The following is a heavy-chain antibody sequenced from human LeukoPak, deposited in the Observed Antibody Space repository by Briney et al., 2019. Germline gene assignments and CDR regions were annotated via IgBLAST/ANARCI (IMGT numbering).Heavy chain of an antibody. V-gene: IGHV5-51*01. CDR3: ARLIYYGSGRTYFFDS. J-gene: IGHJ4*02. CDR1: GYSFNTFY. D-gene: IGHD3-10*01. Sequence: GESLKISCKGSGYSFNTFYIGWVRQTPETGLGWMGNIYPSDSETKYKPSFQGQITVSVDKAITTAYLHLNSLKASDTGMYYCARLIYYGSGRTYFFDSWGQGTLVTVSP. CDR2: IYPSDSET.